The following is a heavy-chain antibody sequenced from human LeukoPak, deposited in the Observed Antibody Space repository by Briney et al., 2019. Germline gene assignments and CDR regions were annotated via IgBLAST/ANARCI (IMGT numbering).Heavy chain of an antibody. D-gene: IGHD2-15*01. CDR3: VRWVDAAHAH. Sequence: GGSLRLSCAASGFTFSIHWMHWVRQAPGKGLVWVARLKSIGNNPMYADSVKGRFTISRDNAQDTLYLQMNSLRHEDTAVYYCVRWVDAAHAHWGQGALVTVSS. CDR1: GFTFSIHW. J-gene: IGHJ4*02. CDR2: LKSIGNNP. V-gene: IGHV3-74*03.